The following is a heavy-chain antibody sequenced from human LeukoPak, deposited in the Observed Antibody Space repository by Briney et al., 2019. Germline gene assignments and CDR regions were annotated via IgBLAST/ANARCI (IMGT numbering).Heavy chain of an antibody. V-gene: IGHV3-23*01. Sequence: GGSLRLSCAASGFTLSSYAMSWVRQAPGKGLEWVSTISGSGGSTYYADSVKGRFTISRDNSKNTLYLQMNSLRAEDTAVYYCAKGNGYNYGSIDYWGQGTLVTVSS. J-gene: IGHJ4*02. CDR1: GFTLSSYA. CDR3: AKGNGYNYGSIDY. D-gene: IGHD5-18*01. CDR2: ISGSGGST.